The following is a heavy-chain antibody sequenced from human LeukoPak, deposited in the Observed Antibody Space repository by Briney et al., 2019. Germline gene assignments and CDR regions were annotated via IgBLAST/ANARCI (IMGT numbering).Heavy chain of an antibody. V-gene: IGHV3-74*01. Sequence: GGSLRLSCAASGIYWMHWVRQAPGKGLVWVSHINSDGSWTSYADSVKGRFTISKDNAKNTVYLQMNNLRAEDTAVYYCVSFYETYWGRGTLVTVSS. J-gene: IGHJ4*02. D-gene: IGHD2/OR15-2a*01. CDR1: GIYW. CDR3: VSFYETY. CDR2: INSDGSWT.